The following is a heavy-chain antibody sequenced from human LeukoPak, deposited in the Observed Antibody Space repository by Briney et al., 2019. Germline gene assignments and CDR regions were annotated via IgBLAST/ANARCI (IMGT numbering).Heavy chain of an antibody. CDR1: GGSFSGYY. J-gene: IGHJ4*02. D-gene: IGHD3-16*02. Sequence: PSETLSLTCAVCGGSFSGYYWSWIRQPPGKGLEWIGEINHSGSTNYNPSLKSRVTISVDTSKNQFSLKLSSVTAADTAVYYCARGIIDWSSTKYYSDYWGQGTLVTVSS. V-gene: IGHV4-34*01. CDR2: INHSGST. CDR3: ARGIIDWSSTKYYSDY.